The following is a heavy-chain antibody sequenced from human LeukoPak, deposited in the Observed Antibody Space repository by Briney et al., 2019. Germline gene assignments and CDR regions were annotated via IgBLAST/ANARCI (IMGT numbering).Heavy chain of an antibody. CDR2: IKQDGSEK. CDR1: GFTLSSYW. V-gene: IGHV3-7*03. Sequence: PGGSLRLSCAASGFTLSSYWMSWVRQAPGKGLEWVANIKQDGSEKYYVDSVKGRFTISRDNAKNSLYLQMNSLRAEDTAVYYCAREGGIVATILLDYWGQGTLVTVSS. CDR3: AREGGIVATILLDY. J-gene: IGHJ4*02. D-gene: IGHD5-12*01.